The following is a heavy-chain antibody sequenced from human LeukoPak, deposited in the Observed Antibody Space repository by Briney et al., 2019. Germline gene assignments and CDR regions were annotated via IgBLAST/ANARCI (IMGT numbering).Heavy chain of an antibody. Sequence: SETLSLTCTVSGGSISPNYWSWIRQPPGKGLEWIAYITHSGSTVYNPSLKSRATISLDTSKKQFSLKLSSVTTADTALYYCASENYSLDYWGQGTLVTVSS. D-gene: IGHD2-15*01. CDR3: ASENYSLDY. J-gene: IGHJ4*02. CDR2: ITHSGST. V-gene: IGHV4-59*01. CDR1: GGSISPNY.